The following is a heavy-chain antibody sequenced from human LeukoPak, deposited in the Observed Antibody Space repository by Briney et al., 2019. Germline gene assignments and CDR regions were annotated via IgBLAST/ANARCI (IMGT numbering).Heavy chain of an antibody. CDR1: GYTLTELS. V-gene: IGHV1-24*01. J-gene: IGHJ4*02. CDR2: FDPEDGET. D-gene: IGHD3-16*01. CDR3: ATRRLFGARGGFDY. Sequence: ASVTVSCKVSGYTLTELSMHWVRQAPGNGLEWMGGFDPEDGETIYAQKFQGRVTMPEDTSTDTAYMELSSLRSEDTAVYYYATRRLFGARGGFDYWGQGTLVTVSS.